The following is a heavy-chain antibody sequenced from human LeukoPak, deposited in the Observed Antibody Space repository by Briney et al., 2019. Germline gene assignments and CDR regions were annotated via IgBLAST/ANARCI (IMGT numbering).Heavy chain of an antibody. CDR2: IYYSGST. D-gene: IGHD2-21*02. CDR1: GGSISSGDYY. J-gene: IGHJ5*02. Sequence: SETLSLTCTVSGGSISSGDYYWSWIRQPPGKGLEWIGYIYYSGSTYCNPSLKSRVTISVDTSKNQFSLKLSSVTAADTAVYYCARWGVTAIFAIDPWGQGTLVTVSS. V-gene: IGHV4-30-4*01. CDR3: ARWGVTAIFAIDP.